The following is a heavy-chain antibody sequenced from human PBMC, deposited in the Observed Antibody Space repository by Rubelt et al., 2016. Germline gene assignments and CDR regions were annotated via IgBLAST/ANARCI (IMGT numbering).Heavy chain of an antibody. CDR1: SSGGYY. CDR2: IYYSGST. Sequence: SSGGYYWSWIRQHPGKGLEWIGYIYYSGSTYYNPSLKSRVTISVDTSKNQFSLKLSSVTAADTAVYYCARYSSGWYGYYYMDVWGKGTTVTVSS. V-gene: IGHV4-31*02. D-gene: IGHD6-19*01. CDR3: ARYSSGWYGYYYMDV. J-gene: IGHJ6*03.